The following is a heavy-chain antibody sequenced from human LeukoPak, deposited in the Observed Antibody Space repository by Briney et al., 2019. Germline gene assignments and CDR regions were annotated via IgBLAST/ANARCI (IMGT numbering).Heavy chain of an antibody. CDR1: GGSISSGSYY. J-gene: IGHJ5*02. Sequence: PSETLSLTCTVSGGSISSGSYYWSWIRQPAGKGLEWIGRIYTSGSTNYNPSLKSRVTISVDMSKNQFSLKLSSVTAADTAVYYCARDRKGSSSRWFDPWGQGTLVTVSS. CDR3: ARDRKGSSSRWFDP. CDR2: IYTSGST. D-gene: IGHD6-13*01. V-gene: IGHV4-61*02.